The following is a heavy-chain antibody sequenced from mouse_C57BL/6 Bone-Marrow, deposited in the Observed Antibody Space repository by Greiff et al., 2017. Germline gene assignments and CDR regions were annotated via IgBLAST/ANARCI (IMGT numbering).Heavy chain of an antibody. V-gene: IGHV5-17*01. CDR2: ISSGSSTI. CDR1: GFTFSDYG. CDR3: ARPMDY. Sequence: EVQRVESGGGLVKPGGSLKLSCAASGFTFSDYGMNWVRQAPEKGLEWVAYISSGSSTIYYADTVKGRFTISRDNAKNTLFLQMTGLRSEDTAMYYCARPMDYWGQGTSVTVSS. J-gene: IGHJ4*01.